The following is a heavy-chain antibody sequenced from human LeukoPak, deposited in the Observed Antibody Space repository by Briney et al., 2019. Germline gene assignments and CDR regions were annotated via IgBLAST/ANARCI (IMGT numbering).Heavy chain of an antibody. D-gene: IGHD2-21*02. Sequence: GGSLRLSCVVSGFTFNRCWMNWVRQAPGKGLEWVAHINPDGRDTYYVDSVKGRFTISRDNAQNSMYLQMNSLRVEDTTVYYCTSWGDTTAEYFQRWGQGTLVTVSS. CDR3: TSWGDTTAEYFQR. CDR2: INPDGRDT. V-gene: IGHV3-7*01. J-gene: IGHJ1*01. CDR1: GFTFNRCW.